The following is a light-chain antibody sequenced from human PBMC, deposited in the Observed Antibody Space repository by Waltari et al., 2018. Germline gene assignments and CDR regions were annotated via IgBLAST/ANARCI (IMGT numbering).Light chain of an antibody. CDR1: TRDLGTYNY. CDR3: SSYITTNTLEL. Sequence: QSALTQPASVSVSPGQSITISCTVTTRDLGTYNYFSWYQQHPGKAPKLLIYDVSYRPSGVSYRFSGSKSGNTASLTISGLQAEDEADYYCSSYITTNTLELFGGGTSLTVL. V-gene: IGLV2-14*03. CDR2: DVS. J-gene: IGLJ3*02.